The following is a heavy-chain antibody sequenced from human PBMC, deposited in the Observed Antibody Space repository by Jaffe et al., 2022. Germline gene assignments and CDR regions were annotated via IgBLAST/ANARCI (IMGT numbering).Heavy chain of an antibody. Sequence: EVQLVESGGGLVQPGGSLRLSCAASGFTVSSNYMSWVRQAPGKGLEWVSVIYSGGSTYYADSVKGRFTISRDNSKNTLYLQMNSLRAEDTAVYYCASSTTVVTPDAFDIWGQGTMVTVSS. CDR2: IYSGGST. V-gene: IGHV3-66*02. D-gene: IGHD4-17*01. CDR1: GFTVSSNY. J-gene: IGHJ3*02. CDR3: ASSTTVVTPDAFDI.